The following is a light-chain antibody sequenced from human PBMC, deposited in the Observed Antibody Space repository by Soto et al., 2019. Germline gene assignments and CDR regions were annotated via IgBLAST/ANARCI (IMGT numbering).Light chain of an antibody. Sequence: MEMTQSPSYLSASVGDRVASSCRASQNINSYLNWHQHKVGKAPKLLIYAASSLQSGVPSSFSGSGAGTDFTLTISSLQPDDFTSYSRQQYQSYPFGQGTKVDIK. CDR3: QQYQSYP. CDR1: QNINSY. CDR2: AAS. J-gene: IGKJ1*01. V-gene: IGKV1-39*02.